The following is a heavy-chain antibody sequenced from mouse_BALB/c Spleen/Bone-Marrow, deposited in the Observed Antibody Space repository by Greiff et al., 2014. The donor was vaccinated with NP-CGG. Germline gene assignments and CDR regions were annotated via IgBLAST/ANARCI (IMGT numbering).Heavy chain of an antibody. CDR3: AREDYYGPYFDY. CDR2: ISPYNDGT. D-gene: IGHD1-2*01. Sequence: VHVKQSGPELVKPGASVKMSCKASGYTFTSYVMHWVKQKPGQGLEWIGYISPYNDGTKYNEKFKGKATLTSDKSSNTAYMELSSLTSEDSAVYYCAREDYYGPYFDYWGQGTTLTVSS. CDR1: GYTFTSYV. J-gene: IGHJ2*01. V-gene: IGHV1-14*01.